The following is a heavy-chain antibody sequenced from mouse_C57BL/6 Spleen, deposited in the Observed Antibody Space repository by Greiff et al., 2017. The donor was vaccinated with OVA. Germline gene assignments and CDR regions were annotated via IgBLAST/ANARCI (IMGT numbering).Heavy chain of an antibody. J-gene: IGHJ3*01. Sequence: EVQVVESGGGLVQPKGSLKLSCAASGFTFNTYAMHWVRQAPGKGLEWVARIRSKSSNYATYYADSVKDRFTISSDDSQSMLYLQMNNLKTEDTAMYYCVREGWLGRLAWFAYWGQGTLVTVSA. V-gene: IGHV10-3*01. CDR1: GFTFNTYA. CDR2: IRSKSSNYAT. D-gene: IGHD1-1*02. CDR3: VREGWLGRLAWFAY.